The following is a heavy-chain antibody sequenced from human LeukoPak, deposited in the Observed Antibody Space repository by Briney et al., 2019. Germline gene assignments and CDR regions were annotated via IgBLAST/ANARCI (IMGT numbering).Heavy chain of an antibody. CDR3: TREGGVGS. CDR2: ISGDSSGNYI. J-gene: IGHJ5*01. V-gene: IGHV3-21*01. Sequence: GGSLRLSCVASGFSFSLYSMNWVRQAPGKGLEWVSTISGDSSGNYIDYADSVKGRFTISRDDAKNSVFLQMNGLRDDDTAVYYCTREGGVGSWGQGTLVSVSS. CDR1: GFSFSLYS. D-gene: IGHD3-16*01.